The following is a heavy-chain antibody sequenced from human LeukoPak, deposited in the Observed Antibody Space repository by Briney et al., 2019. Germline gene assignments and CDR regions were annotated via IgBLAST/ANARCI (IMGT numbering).Heavy chain of an antibody. V-gene: IGHV1-69*06. D-gene: IGHD3-22*01. CDR2: IIPIFSTT. J-gene: IGHJ4*02. Sequence: SVKVSCKTSRGTFSSDIISWVRQAPAHGLEWIGEIIPIFSTTNYAQKFQGRVTITADKSTSTAYMELRSLRSDDTAVYYCARAGHRKYYYDNAYDYWGQGTLVTVSS. CDR3: ARAGHRKYYYDNAYDY. CDR1: RGTFSSDI.